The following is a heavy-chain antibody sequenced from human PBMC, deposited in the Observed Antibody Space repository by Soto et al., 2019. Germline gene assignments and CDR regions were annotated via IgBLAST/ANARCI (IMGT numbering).Heavy chain of an antibody. CDR2: FDPSGVAT. J-gene: IGHJ3*02. CDR1: GYTFTSYF. D-gene: IGHD3-10*01. Sequence: QVQLVQSGAEVKKPGASVKVSCKASGYTFTSYFIHWVRQAPGQGLGWMGVFDPSGVATKSAQKFQGRLTMTRDTSTSTVYMDLTSLGSDDTALYYYARVSRGGFDNWGQGTLVTVSS. V-gene: IGHV1-46*01. CDR3: ARVSRGGFDN.